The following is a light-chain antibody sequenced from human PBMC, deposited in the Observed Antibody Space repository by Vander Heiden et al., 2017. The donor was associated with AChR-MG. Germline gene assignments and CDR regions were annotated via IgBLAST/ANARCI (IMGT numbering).Light chain of an antibody. Sequence: DIQMTQSPSSLSASVGDRVTITCRTSQSISSYLNWYQQKPGKAPQLLIYAASSLQSGVPSRFSGSGSGTDFTLTINSLQPEDFASYYCQRSDSYGTTFGQGTKVEVK. J-gene: IGKJ1*01. CDR1: QSISSY. CDR2: AAS. CDR3: QRSDSYGTT. V-gene: IGKV1-39*01.